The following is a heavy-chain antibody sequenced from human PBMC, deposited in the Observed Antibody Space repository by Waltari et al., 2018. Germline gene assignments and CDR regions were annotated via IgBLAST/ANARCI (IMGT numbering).Heavy chain of an antibody. CDR3: ARGNYYDSSGYRDAFDI. D-gene: IGHD3-22*01. CDR1: GGSISSGGYY. J-gene: IGHJ3*02. CDR2: IYYSGST. V-gene: IGHV4-31*03. Sequence: LQESGPGLVKPSQTLSLTCTVSGGSISSGGYYWSWIRQHPGKGLEWIGYIYYSGSTYYNPSLKSRVTISVDTSKNQFSLKLSSVTAADTAVYYCARGNYYDSSGYRDAFDIWGQGTMVTVSS.